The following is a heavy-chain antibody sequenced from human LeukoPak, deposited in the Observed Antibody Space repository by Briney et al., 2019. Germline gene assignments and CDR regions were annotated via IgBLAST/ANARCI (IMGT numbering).Heavy chain of an antibody. D-gene: IGHD6-13*01. CDR2: FDPEDGET. CDR1: GYTLTELS. Sequence: ASVKDSCKFSGYTLTELSLHWVRQAPGKGLEWMGGFDPEDGETIYAQKFQGRVTMTEDTSTDTAYMELSSLRSEDTAVYYCATSKRIAGPSPFDYWGQGTLVTVSS. CDR3: ATSKRIAGPSPFDY. J-gene: IGHJ4*02. V-gene: IGHV1-24*01.